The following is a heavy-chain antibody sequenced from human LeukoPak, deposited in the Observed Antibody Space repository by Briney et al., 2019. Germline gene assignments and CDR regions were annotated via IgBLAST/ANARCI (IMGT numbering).Heavy chain of an antibody. CDR2: VSYDGSSK. J-gene: IGHJ4*02. CDR1: GFTFSNYG. V-gene: IGHV3-30*18. D-gene: IGHD2-2*01. CDR3: AKDGSSSTSFDY. Sequence: GGSLRLPCAASGFTFSNYGMHWVRQAPGKGLEWVAIVSYDGSSKYYADSVKGRFTISRDNSKNTLYLQMNSLRAEDTALYYCAKDGSSSTSFDYWGQGTLVTVSS.